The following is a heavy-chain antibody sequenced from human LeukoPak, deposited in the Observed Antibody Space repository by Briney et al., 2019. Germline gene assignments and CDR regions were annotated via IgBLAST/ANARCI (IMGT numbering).Heavy chain of an antibody. CDR1: GGSISSYY. CDR2: IFTSGST. D-gene: IGHD7-27*01. J-gene: IGHJ4*02. V-gene: IGHV4-4*07. CDR3: ARDGIKTGNDY. Sequence: SETLSLTCTVSGGSISSYYWSWIRQPAGKGLEWIGRIFTSGSTNYNPSLKSRVTMSLDTSKNQFSLKLSSVTAADTAVYYCARDGIKTGNDYWGQGTLVTVSS.